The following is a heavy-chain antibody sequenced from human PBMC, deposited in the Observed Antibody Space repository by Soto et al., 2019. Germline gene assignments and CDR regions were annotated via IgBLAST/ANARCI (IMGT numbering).Heavy chain of an antibody. CDR3: ARDLWGYCGTDCYPLDV. CDR1: GGTISRYY. Sequence: QVQLQESGPGLVKPSETLSLTCTVSGGTISRYYWSWIRQPPGKGLEWIGYMYNTGSTVYNPSFKSRVTISVETSKYQFSLKLNSVTAADTAVYYCARDLWGYCGTDCYPLDVWGQGTTVTVSS. D-gene: IGHD2-21*02. J-gene: IGHJ6*02. V-gene: IGHV4-59*01. CDR2: MYNTGST.